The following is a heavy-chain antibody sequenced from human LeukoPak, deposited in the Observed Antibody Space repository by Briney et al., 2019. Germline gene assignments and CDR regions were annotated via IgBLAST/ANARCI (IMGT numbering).Heavy chain of an antibody. CDR3: AREEGLWLDV. D-gene: IGHD4/OR15-4a*01. Sequence: ASVKVSCKASGYTFTSYDINWVRQAPGQGLEWMGWINPNSGGTSYAQKFQGRVAMTLDTSISTAYMDLSRLRSDDTAVYYCAREEGLWLDVWGQGTMVTVSS. CDR2: INPNSGGT. V-gene: IGHV1-2*02. CDR1: GYTFTSYD. J-gene: IGHJ3*01.